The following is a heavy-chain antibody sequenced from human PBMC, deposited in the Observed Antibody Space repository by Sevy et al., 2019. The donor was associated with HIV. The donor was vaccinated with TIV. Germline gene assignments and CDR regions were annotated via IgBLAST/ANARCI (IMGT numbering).Heavy chain of an antibody. V-gene: IGHV3-74*01. Sequence: GGSLRLSCAASGFTFRKYWMHWVRQAPGKGLVWVSRIKRDGSSIIYADAVKGRFTISRDNGKNTLYLQMNSLRAEDTAMYYCARDEMFAYDMWGQGTTVTVSS. D-gene: IGHD3-10*02. J-gene: IGHJ3*02. CDR1: GFTFRKYW. CDR3: ARDEMFAYDM. CDR2: IKRDGSSI.